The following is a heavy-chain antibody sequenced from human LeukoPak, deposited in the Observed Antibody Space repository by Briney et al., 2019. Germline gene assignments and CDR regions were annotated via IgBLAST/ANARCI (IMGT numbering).Heavy chain of an antibody. CDR3: ARVRLVGNWFDP. CDR2: INPNSGGT. J-gene: IGHJ5*02. D-gene: IGHD6-6*01. V-gene: IGHV1-2*02. CDR1: GYTFTSYD. Sequence: ASVKVSCKSSGYTFTSYDINWVRQAPGQGLEWMGWINPNSGGTNYAQKFQGRVTMTRDTSISTAYMELSRLRSDDTAVYYCARVRLVGNWFDPWGQGTLVTVSS.